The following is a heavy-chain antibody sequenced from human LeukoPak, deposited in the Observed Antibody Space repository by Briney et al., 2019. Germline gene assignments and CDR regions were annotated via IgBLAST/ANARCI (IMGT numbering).Heavy chain of an antibody. J-gene: IGHJ4*02. CDR1: EFIFGTYV. D-gene: IGHD3-10*01. CDR3: ARDGSGTPAY. V-gene: IGHV3-30-3*01. Sequence: GGSLRLSCAASEFIFGTYVMHWVRRAPGKGLDWVTIISYDGDTTYYADSVKGRFTISRDNAKNSLYLQMNSLRAEDTAVYYCARDGSGTPAYWGQGTLVTVSS. CDR2: ISYDGDTT.